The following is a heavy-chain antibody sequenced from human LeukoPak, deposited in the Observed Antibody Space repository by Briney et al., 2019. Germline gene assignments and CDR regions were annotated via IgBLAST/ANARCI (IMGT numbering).Heavy chain of an antibody. CDR3: VTVGMTSIWSYLRFDP. D-gene: IGHD1-26*01. CDR1: GFTFSTNS. Sequence: PGGSLRLSCSASGFTFSTNSMHWVRQAPGKGLEFVSAIISNRGSTYYADSVKGRFTISRDNSKNTLYLQMSSLRAEDTAVYYCVTVGMTSIWSYLRFDPRGQGTLVSVSP. CDR2: IISNRGST. V-gene: IGHV3-64D*08. J-gene: IGHJ5*02.